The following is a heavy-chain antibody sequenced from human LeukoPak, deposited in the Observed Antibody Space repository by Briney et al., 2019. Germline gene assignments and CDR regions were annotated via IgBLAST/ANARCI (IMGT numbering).Heavy chain of an antibody. CDR1: GFTFSSYA. V-gene: IGHV3-23*01. CDR2: ISGSGGAT. CDR3: ARDSRYNYDSSYSGLGDS. Sequence: PGGSLRLSCAASGFTFSSYAMSWVRQAPGKGLEWVSAISGSGGATFYADSVKGRFTISRESSKNTLYLKMNSLRGGDTAVYYFARDSRYNYDSSYSGLGDSWGQGTLVTVSS. J-gene: IGHJ4*02. D-gene: IGHD3-22*01.